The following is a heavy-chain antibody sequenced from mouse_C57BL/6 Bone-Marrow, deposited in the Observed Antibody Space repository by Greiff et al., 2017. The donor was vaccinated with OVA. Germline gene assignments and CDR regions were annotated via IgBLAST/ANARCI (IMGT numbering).Heavy chain of an antibody. V-gene: IGHV1-5*01. CDR2: IYPGNSDT. D-gene: IGHD3-1*01. CDR3: TREEAGLYFDD. Sequence: EVQLQQSGTVLARPGASVKMSCKTSGYTFTSYWMHWVKQRPGKGLEWIGAIYPGNSDTSYNQKFKGKAKLTAVTSASTSYMELSSLTNEDSADYYCTREEAGLYFDDWGQGTTRTVSS. CDR1: GYTFTSYW. J-gene: IGHJ2*01.